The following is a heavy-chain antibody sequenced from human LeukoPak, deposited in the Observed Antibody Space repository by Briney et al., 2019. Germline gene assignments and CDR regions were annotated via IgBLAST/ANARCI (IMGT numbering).Heavy chain of an antibody. CDR1: DFSFITYA. Sequence: GGSLRLSCAASDFSFITYAMSWVRQAPGKGLEWVSTITGRGDATYYADSVKGRFTISRDNAKNSLYLQMNSLTAEDTALYYCVRRAGSERYFDYWGQGTLVTVSS. V-gene: IGHV3-23*01. CDR2: ITGRGDAT. D-gene: IGHD3-10*01. CDR3: VRRAGSERYFDY. J-gene: IGHJ4*02.